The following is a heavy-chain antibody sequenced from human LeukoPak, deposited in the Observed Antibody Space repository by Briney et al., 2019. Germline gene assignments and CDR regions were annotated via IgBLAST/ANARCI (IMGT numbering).Heavy chain of an antibody. D-gene: IGHD6-13*01. CDR2: IYYSGST. V-gene: IGHV4-59*01. J-gene: IGHJ2*01. CDR1: GGSISSYY. Sequence: PSETLSLTCTVSGGSISSYYWSWIRQPPGKGLEWIGYIYYSGSTNYNPSLKSRVTISVDTSKNQFSLKLSSVTAADTAVYYCARVYYSSSYDYWYFDLWGRGTLVTVSS. CDR3: ARVYYSSSYDYWYFDL.